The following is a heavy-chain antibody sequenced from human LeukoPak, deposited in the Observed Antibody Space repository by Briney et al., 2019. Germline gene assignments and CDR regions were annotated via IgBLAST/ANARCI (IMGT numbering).Heavy chain of an antibody. CDR1: GGSFSGYY. CDR2: IYHSGST. V-gene: IGHV4-59*01. Sequence: PSETLSLTCAVYGGSFSGYYWSWIRQPPGKGLEWIGYIYHSGSTNYNTALKSRVTISVDTSKNQFSLKLRSVTAADTAVYYCARDSRYGGNVFDYWGQGTLVTVSS. J-gene: IGHJ4*02. CDR3: ARDSRYGGNVFDY. D-gene: IGHD4-23*01.